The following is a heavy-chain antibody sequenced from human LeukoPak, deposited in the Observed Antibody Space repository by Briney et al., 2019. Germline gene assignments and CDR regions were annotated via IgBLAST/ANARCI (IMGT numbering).Heavy chain of an antibody. CDR2: ISSSGSTI. D-gene: IGHD3-10*02. J-gene: IGHJ6*04. Sequence: PGGSLRLSCAASVFTFSSYEMNWVRQAPGEGLEWVSYISSSGSTIYYADSVKGRFTISRDNAKNSLYLQMNSLRAEDTAVYYCAELGITMIGGVWGKGTTVTISS. CDR1: VFTFSSYE. V-gene: IGHV3-48*03. CDR3: AELGITMIGGV.